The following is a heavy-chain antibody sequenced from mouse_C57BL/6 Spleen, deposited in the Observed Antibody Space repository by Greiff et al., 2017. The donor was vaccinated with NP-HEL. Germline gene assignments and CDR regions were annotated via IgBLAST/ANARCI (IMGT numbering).Heavy chain of an antibody. CDR3: ARSGPPYYYAMDY. CDR1: GYAFSSYW. V-gene: IGHV1-80*01. J-gene: IGHJ4*01. CDR2: IYPGDGDT. Sequence: VQLQQSGAELVKPGASVKISCKASGYAFSSYWMNWVKQRPGKGLEWIGQIYPGDGDTNYNGKFKGKATLTADKSSSTAYMQLSSLTSEDSAVYFCARSGPPYYYAMDYWGQGTSVTVSS.